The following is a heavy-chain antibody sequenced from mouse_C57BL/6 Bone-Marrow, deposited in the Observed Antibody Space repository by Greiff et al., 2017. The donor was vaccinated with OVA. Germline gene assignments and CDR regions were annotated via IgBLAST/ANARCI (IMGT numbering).Heavy chain of an antibody. CDR2: IDPENGDT. CDR1: GFNIKDDY. CDR3: TIDSSGPYYAMDY. D-gene: IGHD3-2*02. V-gene: IGHV14-4*01. J-gene: IGHJ4*01. Sequence: EVKLQESGAELVRPGASVKLSCTASGFNIKDDYMHWVKQRPEQGLEWIGWIDPENGDTEYASKFQGKATITADTSSNTAYLQLSSLTSEDTAVYYCTIDSSGPYYAMDYWGQGTSVTVSS.